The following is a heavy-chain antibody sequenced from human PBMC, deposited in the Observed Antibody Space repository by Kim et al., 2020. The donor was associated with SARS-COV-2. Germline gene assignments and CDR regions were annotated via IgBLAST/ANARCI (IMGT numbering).Heavy chain of an antibody. CDR1: GYSFTSYW. V-gene: IGHV5-51*01. D-gene: IGHD6-13*01. CDR2: IYPGDSDT. J-gene: IGHJ6*02. Sequence: GESLKISCKGSGYSFTSYWIGWVRQMPGKGLEWMGIIYPGDSDTRYSPSFQGQVTISADKSISTAYLQWSSLKASDTAMYYCARQKEIAAAGFYGMDVWGQGTTVTVSS. CDR3: ARQKEIAAAGFYGMDV.